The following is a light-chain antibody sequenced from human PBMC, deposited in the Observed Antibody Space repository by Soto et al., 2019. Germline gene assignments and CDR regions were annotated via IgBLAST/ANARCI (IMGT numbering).Light chain of an antibody. J-gene: IGKJ2*01. Sequence: EIVMTQSPATLSVSPGERATLSCWASQSVSSNLAWYRQKPGQAPRLLIFGASTRVTGIPARFSGSGSWTEFTLTISSLQSEDFAIYYCQQYNNGPPDTFGQGTKLEIK. CDR1: QSVSSN. CDR3: QQYNNGPPDT. CDR2: GAS. V-gene: IGKV3-15*01.